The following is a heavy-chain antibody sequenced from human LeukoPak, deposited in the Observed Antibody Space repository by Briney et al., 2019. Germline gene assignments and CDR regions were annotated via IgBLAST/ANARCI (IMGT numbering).Heavy chain of an antibody. CDR1: GFNFSNYD. V-gene: IGHV3-23*01. D-gene: IGHD2-15*01. Sequence: AGGSLRLSCAASGFNFSNYDMSWVRQAPGKGLEWVSAISGSGGSTYYADSVKGRFTISRDNSKNTLYLQMNSLRAEDTAVYYCAKGVVADGTPAFDYWGQGTLVTVSS. CDR3: AKGVVADGTPAFDY. CDR2: ISGSGGST. J-gene: IGHJ4*02.